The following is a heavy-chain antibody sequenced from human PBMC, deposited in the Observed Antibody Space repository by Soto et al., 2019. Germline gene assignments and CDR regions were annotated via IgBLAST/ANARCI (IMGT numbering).Heavy chain of an antibody. V-gene: IGHV1-46*01. CDR3: ARVGPIVVVPAAKRDYYYYYGMDV. J-gene: IGHJ6*02. D-gene: IGHD2-2*01. CDR1: GYTFTSYY. CDR2: INPSGGST. Sequence: QVQLVQSGAEVKKPGASVKVSCKASGYTFTSYYMHWVRQAPGQGLEWMGIINPSGGSTSYAQKFQGRVTMTRDTSTSTVYMELSSLRSEDTAVYYCARVGPIVVVPAAKRDYYYYYGMDVWGQGTTVTVSS.